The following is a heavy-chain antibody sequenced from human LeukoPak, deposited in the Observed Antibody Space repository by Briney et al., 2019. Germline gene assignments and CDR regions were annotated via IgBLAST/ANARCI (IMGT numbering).Heavy chain of an antibody. Sequence: ASVKVSCKASGYTFTSYGISWVRQAPGQGLEWMGWISAYNGNTNYAQKLQGRVTMTTDTSTGTAYMELRSLRSDDTAVYYCARGPLYYDFWSGYWGAVDPWGQGTLVTVSS. J-gene: IGHJ5*02. V-gene: IGHV1-18*01. CDR2: ISAYNGNT. CDR3: ARGPLYYDFWSGYWGAVDP. CDR1: GYTFTSYG. D-gene: IGHD3-3*01.